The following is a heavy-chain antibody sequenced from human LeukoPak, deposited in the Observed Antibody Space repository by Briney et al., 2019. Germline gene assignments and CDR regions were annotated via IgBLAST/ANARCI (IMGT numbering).Heavy chain of an antibody. CDR1: GYTFTSYY. D-gene: IGHD3-22*01. CDR2: INPNSGGT. V-gene: IGHV1-2*02. CDR3: AGYDSSGYYYGY. J-gene: IGHJ4*02. Sequence: ASVKVSCKASGYTFTSYYMHWVRQAPGQGLEWMGWINPNSGGTNYAQKFQGRVTMTRDTSISTAYMELSRLRSDDTAVYYCAGYDSSGYYYGYWGQGTLVTVSS.